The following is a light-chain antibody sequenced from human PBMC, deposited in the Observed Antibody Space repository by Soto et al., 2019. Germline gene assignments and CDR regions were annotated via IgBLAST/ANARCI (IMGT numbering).Light chain of an antibody. Sequence: EIVMTQSPATLSVSPGETATLSCRASQSVGRALAWYQHKPGQAPRHLIVAASIRATGVPGRFSGGGSGTEFTLTISSLQSEDFAVYYCQQYRNWPPLTFGGGTTVEIK. V-gene: IGKV3-15*01. CDR3: QQYRNWPPLT. CDR1: QSVGRA. CDR2: AAS. J-gene: IGKJ4*01.